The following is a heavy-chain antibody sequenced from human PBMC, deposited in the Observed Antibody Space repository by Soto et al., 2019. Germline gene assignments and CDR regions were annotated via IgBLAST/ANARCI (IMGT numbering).Heavy chain of an antibody. Sequence: SETLSLTCAVYGGSFSGYYWSWIRQPPGKGLEWIGEINHSGSTNYNPSLKSRVTILVDTSKNQFSLKLSSVTAADTAVYYCARGQYYDYVWGSYWSIWGQGTLVTVSS. J-gene: IGHJ4*02. CDR1: GGSFSGYY. CDR2: INHSGST. V-gene: IGHV4-34*01. CDR3: ARGQYYDYVWGSYWSI. D-gene: IGHD3-16*01.